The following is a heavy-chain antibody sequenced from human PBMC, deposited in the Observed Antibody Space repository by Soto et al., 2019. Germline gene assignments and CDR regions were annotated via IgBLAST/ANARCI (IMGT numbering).Heavy chain of an antibody. D-gene: IGHD3-3*01. CDR2: INHSGST. J-gene: IGHJ6*02. Sequence: SETLSLTCAVYGGSFSGYYWSWIRQPPGKGLEWIGEINHSGSTNYNPSLKSRVTISVDTSKNQFSLKLSSVTAADTAVYYCARARYDFWSGYREDYYYGMDVWGQGTTVTAP. CDR3: ARARYDFWSGYREDYYYGMDV. CDR1: GGSFSGYY. V-gene: IGHV4-34*01.